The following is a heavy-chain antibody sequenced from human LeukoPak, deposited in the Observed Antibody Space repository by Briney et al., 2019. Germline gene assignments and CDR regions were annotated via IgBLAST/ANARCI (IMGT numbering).Heavy chain of an antibody. V-gene: IGHV1-8*01. D-gene: IGHD5-12*01. Sequence: ASVKVSCKASGYTFTSYDINRVRQATGQGLEWMGWMNPNSGNTGYAQKFQGRVTMTRNTSISTAYMELSSLRSEDTAVYYCARGWANGGYRRRYFDYWGQGTLVTVSS. CDR3: ARGWANGGYRRRYFDY. CDR2: MNPNSGNT. J-gene: IGHJ4*02. CDR1: GYTFTSYD.